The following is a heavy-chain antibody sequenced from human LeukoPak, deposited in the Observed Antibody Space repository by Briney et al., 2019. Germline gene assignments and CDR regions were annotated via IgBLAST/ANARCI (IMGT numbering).Heavy chain of an antibody. CDR3: AKDGTHYYDSSGYRFDAFDI. Sequence: PGGPLRLSCAASGFTFSSYAMSWVRQAPGKGLEWVSAISGSGGSTYYADSVKGRFTISRDNSKNTLYLQMNSLRAEDTAVYYCAKDGTHYYDSSGYRFDAFDIWGQGTMVTVSS. V-gene: IGHV3-23*01. J-gene: IGHJ3*02. D-gene: IGHD3-22*01. CDR1: GFTFSSYA. CDR2: ISGSGGST.